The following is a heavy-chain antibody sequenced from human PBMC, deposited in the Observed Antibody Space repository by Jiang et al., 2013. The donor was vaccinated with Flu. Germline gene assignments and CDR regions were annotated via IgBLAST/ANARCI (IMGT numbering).Heavy chain of an antibody. Sequence: LQTLSLTCAISGDSVSSNSAAWNWIRQSPSRGLEWLGRTYYRSKWYNDYAVSVKSRITINPDTSKNQFSLQLNSVTPEDTAVYYCARDNWMPDDKYLSYYGMDVWGQGTTVTVSS. D-gene: IGHD2-2*01. CDR3: ARDNWMPDDKYLSYYGMDV. CDR2: TYYRSKWYN. V-gene: IGHV6-1*01. CDR1: GDSVSSNSAA. J-gene: IGHJ6*02.